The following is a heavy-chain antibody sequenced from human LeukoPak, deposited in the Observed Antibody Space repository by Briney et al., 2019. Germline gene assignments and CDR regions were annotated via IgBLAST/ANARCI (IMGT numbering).Heavy chain of an antibody. Sequence: PSETLSLTCTVSGGSVSSGDYYWSWIRQPPGKGLEWIGYIYNSGSTYYNPSLKSRLTISEDTSKNQFSLKLSSVTAADTAVYHCARDPTNPDAFDIWGQGTMVTVSS. V-gene: IGHV4-30-4*01. CDR3: ARDPTNPDAFDI. CDR2: IYNSGST. CDR1: GGSVSSGDYY. J-gene: IGHJ3*02. D-gene: IGHD5-12*01.